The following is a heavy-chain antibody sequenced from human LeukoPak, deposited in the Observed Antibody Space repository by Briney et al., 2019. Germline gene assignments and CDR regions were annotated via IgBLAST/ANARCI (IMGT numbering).Heavy chain of an antibody. V-gene: IGHV4-59*01. CDR1: GGSISSYY. Sequence: SETLSLTCTVSGGSISSYYWSWIRQPPGKGLEWIGYINYSGSTNYIPSLKSRVSISVDTSKNQFSLNLSSVTAADTAVYYCARARDYVWGSYRYWYIDLWGRGTLVTVSS. CDR3: ARARDYVWGSYRYWYIDL. J-gene: IGHJ2*01. D-gene: IGHD3-16*02. CDR2: INYSGST.